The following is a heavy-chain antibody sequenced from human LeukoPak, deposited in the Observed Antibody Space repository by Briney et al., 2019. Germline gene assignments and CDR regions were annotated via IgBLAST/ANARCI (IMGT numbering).Heavy chain of an antibody. D-gene: IGHD6-13*01. J-gene: IGHJ4*02. CDR2: IWYDGSNK. CDR3: ASDNSSS. V-gene: IGHV3-33*08. CDR1: GFTFTAHL. Sequence: GGSLRLSCAASGFTFTAHLIHWVRQAPGKGLEWVAVIWYDGSNKDYADSVKGRFTISRDNSKNTLYLQMNSLRVEDTAVYYCASDNSSSWGQGTLVTVSS.